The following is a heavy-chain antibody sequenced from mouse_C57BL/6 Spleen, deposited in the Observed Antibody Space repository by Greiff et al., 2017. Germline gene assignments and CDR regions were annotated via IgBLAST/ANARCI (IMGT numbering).Heavy chain of an antibody. J-gene: IGHJ3*01. CDR3: ARGKDDYDGAGFAY. V-gene: IGHV14-3*01. Sequence: VQLQQPVAELVRPGASVKLSCTASGFNINNTYMHWVKQRPEQGLEWIGRIDPANGNTKYAPKFQGKATITADTSSSTAYLQLSSLTSEDSAIYYCARGKDDYDGAGFAYWGQGTLVTVSA. D-gene: IGHD2-4*01. CDR1: GFNINNTY. CDR2: IDPANGNT.